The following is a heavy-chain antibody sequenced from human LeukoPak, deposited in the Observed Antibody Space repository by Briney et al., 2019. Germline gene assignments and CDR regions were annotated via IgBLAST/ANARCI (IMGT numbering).Heavy chain of an antibody. D-gene: IGHD3-9*01. CDR3: ARMSPSGDILTGYYPGGDDY. J-gene: IGHJ4*02. Sequence: SETLSLTCAVYGGSFSGYYWSWIRQSPGKGLEWIGEINHSGSTNYNPSLKSRVTISVDTSKNQFSLKLSSVTAADTAVYYCARMSPSGDILTGYYPGGDDYWGQGTLVTVSS. CDR1: GGSFSGYY. CDR2: INHSGST. V-gene: IGHV4-34*01.